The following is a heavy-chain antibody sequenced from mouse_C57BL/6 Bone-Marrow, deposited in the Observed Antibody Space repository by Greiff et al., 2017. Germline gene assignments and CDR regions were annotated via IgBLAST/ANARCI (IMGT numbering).Heavy chain of an antibody. V-gene: IGHV1-87*01. D-gene: IGHD1-1*01. CDR2: GQGLGWTG. J-gene: IGHJ3*01. CDR1: YTFS. Sequence: VQLQQSGPELARPWASVSISCQAFYTFSRRFHFAIRDPNYWMQWVKQRLGQGLGWTGSIYPGNGDLSFNQKFKGKATLTADKYSSTAYMRLSGLTSEDSAVDYCAWGLLRYAFAYWGQGTLVTVSA. CDR3: SEDSAVDYCAWGLLRYAFAY.